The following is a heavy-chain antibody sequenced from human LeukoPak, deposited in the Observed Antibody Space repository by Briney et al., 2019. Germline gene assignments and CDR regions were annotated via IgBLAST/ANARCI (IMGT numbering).Heavy chain of an antibody. CDR1: GYTFTSYH. D-gene: IGHD6-13*01. J-gene: IGHJ4*02. CDR3: ATLTSNWHDY. CDR2: INPSGGST. Sequence: ASVKVSCKASGYTFTSYHINWVRQAPGQGLEWMGIINPSGGSTTYTQKFQGRVTMTRDTSTSTVYMELSSLRSEDTAVYYCATLTSNWHDYWGQGTLVTVPS. V-gene: IGHV1-46*01.